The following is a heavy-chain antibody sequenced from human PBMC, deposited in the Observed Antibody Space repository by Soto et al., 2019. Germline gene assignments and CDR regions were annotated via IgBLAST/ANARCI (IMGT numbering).Heavy chain of an antibody. J-gene: IGHJ5*02. CDR1: SGSISSSNW. V-gene: IGHV4-4*02. CDR2: IYHSGST. CDR3: ARVTRGMAVAGRKNWFDP. D-gene: IGHD6-19*01. Sequence: SQTLSLTCAVSSGSISSSNWWSWVRQPPGKGLEWIGEIYHSGSTNYNPSLKSRVTISVDKSKNQFSLKLSSVTAADTAVYYCARVTRGMAVAGRKNWFDPWGQGTLVTVSS.